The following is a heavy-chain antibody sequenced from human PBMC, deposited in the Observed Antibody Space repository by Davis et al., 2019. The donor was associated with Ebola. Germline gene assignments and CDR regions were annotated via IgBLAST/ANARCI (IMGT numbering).Heavy chain of an antibody. CDR1: GFTFSSYA. J-gene: IGHJ6*03. CDR2: ISYDGSNK. V-gene: IGHV3-30-3*01. Sequence: GESLKISCAASGFTFSSYAMHWVRQAPGKGLEWVAVISYDGSNKYYADSVKGRFTISRDNSKNTLYLQMNSLRAEDTAVYYCARDPPSPSSSWYGPFYYYYYYYMDVWGKGTTVTVSS. D-gene: IGHD6-13*01. CDR3: ARDPPSPSSSWYGPFYYYYYYYMDV.